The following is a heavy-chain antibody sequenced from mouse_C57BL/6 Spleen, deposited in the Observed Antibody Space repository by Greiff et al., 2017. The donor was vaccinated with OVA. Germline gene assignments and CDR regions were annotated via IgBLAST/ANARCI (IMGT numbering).Heavy chain of an antibody. J-gene: IGHJ2*01. D-gene: IGHD2-4*01. V-gene: IGHV1-52*01. CDR1: GYTFTSYW. CDR3: ASGITPYYFDY. CDR2: IDPSDSET. Sequence: QVQLQQPGAELVRPGSSVKLSCKASGYTFTSYWMHWVKQRPIQGLEWIGNIDPSDSETHYNQKFKDKATLTVDKSSSTAYMQLSSLTSEDSAVYYCASGITPYYFDYWGQGTTLTVSS.